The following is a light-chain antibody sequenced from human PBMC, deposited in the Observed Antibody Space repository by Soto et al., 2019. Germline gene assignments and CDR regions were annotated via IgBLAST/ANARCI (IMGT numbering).Light chain of an antibody. Sequence: DIVLTQSPDSLAVSLGERXTINCKSXHSILYSSDNKNYLSWYQXRPGQPPKLLFYRASTRESGVPDRFSGSGSGTHFTLTITSLQAEDVAVYYCQQYYSSPPTFGQGTKVDIK. CDR3: QQYYSSPPT. V-gene: IGKV4-1*01. CDR2: RAS. J-gene: IGKJ1*01. CDR1: HSILYSSDNKNY.